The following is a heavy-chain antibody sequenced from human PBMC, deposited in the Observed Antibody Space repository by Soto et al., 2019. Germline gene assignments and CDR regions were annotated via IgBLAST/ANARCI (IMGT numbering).Heavy chain of an antibody. CDR1: GFTFSSYA. CDR3: AKGYDFWSGYHDY. V-gene: IGHV3-23*01. Sequence: SLRLSCAASGFTFSSYAMSWVRQAPGKGLEWVSAISGSGGSTYYADSVKGRFTISRDNSKNTLYLQMNSLRAEDTAVYYCAKGYDFWSGYHDYWGQGTLVTVSS. D-gene: IGHD3-3*01. CDR2: ISGSGGST. J-gene: IGHJ4*02.